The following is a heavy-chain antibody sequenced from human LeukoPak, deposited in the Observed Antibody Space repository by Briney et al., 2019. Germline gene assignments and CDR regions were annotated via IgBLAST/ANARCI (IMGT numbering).Heavy chain of an antibody. D-gene: IGHD3-10*01. Sequence: SETLSLPCAVSGGPFSGYFWSWIRQSSGKGLEWIGEIHNSGTTNYNPSLNSRVTISEDTSKNQFYLNLSSVTAAATAVSYCARRYYYNLGSFPFDFWGQGTLVTVSS. CDR2: IHNSGTT. V-gene: IGHV4-34*01. CDR3: ARRYYYNLGSFPFDF. CDR1: GGPFSGYF. J-gene: IGHJ4*02.